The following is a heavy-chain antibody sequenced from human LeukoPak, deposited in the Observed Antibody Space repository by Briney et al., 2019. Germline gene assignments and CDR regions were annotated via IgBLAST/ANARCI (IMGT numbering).Heavy chain of an antibody. CDR3: ARDSPYYDSLGWAFDI. CDR1: GYTFTGYY. J-gene: IGHJ3*02. V-gene: IGHV1-2*06. Sequence: GASVKVSCKASGYTFTGYYMHWVRQAPGQGLEWMGRINPNSGGTNYAQKFQGRVTMTRDTSISTAYMELSRLRSDDTAVYYCARDSPYYDSLGWAFDIWGQGTMVTVSS. D-gene: IGHD3-22*01. CDR2: INPNSGGT.